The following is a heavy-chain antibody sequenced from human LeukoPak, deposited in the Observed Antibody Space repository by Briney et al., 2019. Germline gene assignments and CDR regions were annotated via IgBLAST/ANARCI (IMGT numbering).Heavy chain of an antibody. Sequence: SETLSLTCTVSGGSISSSSYCWGWIRQPPGKGLEWIGNIYYDGSTYYNPSLKSRVTISLDTSKNQFSLKLSSVTAADTAVHYCARRAYYYGSGTYGHFDYWGQGTLVTVSS. CDR1: GGSISSSSYC. D-gene: IGHD3-10*01. CDR2: IYYDGST. J-gene: IGHJ4*02. V-gene: IGHV4-39*07. CDR3: ARRAYYYGSGTYGHFDY.